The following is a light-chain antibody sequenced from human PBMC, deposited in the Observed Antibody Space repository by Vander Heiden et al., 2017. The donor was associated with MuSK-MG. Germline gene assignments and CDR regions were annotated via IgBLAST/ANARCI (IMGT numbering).Light chain of an antibody. J-gene: IGLJ2*01. CDR3: AAWDDSLNGSVV. Sequence: QSVLTPPPSASGTPGQRVTISCSGSSSNIGSNTVNWYQQLPGTAPKLLIYRNNQRPSGVPDRFSGSKSGTSASLAISGLQSEDEADYYCAAWDDSLNGSVVFGGGTKLTAL. CDR2: RNN. CDR1: SSNIGSNT. V-gene: IGLV1-44*01.